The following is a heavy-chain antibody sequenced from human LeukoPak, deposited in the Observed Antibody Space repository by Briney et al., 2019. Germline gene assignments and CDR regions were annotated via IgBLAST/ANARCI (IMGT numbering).Heavy chain of an antibody. CDR1: GFTLSGYS. V-gene: IGHV3-21*01. CDR2: ISSSSSYI. J-gene: IGHJ4*02. D-gene: IGHD3-22*01. Sequence: PGGSLRLSCAASGFTLSGYSMNWVRQAPGKGLEWVSSISSSSSYIYYADSVKGRFTISRDNAKNSLYLQMNSLRAEDTAVYYCARVGYDSSGSLYYFDYWGQGTLVTVSS. CDR3: ARVGYDSSGSLYYFDY.